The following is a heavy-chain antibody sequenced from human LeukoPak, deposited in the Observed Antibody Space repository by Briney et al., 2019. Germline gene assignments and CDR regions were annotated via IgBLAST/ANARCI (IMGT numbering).Heavy chain of an antibody. CDR3: ARNGVLDAFDI. CDR2: IYHSGST. D-gene: IGHD4-17*01. Sequence: SETLSLTCAVSGGSISSGGYSWSWIRQPPGKGLEWIGYIYHSGSTYYNPSLKSRVTISVDRSKNQFSLKLSSVTAADTAVYYCARNGVLDAFDIWGQGTMVTVSS. CDR1: GGSISSGGYS. V-gene: IGHV4-30-2*01. J-gene: IGHJ3*02.